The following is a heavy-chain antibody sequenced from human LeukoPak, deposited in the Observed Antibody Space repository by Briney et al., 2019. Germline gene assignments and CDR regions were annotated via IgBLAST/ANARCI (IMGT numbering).Heavy chain of an antibody. CDR1: GFTFSSYE. CDR3: ARENRWLRPSQRGGRGFDY. Sequence: GGSRRLSWAASGFTFSSYEMSWVRQAPGKGLEWVSYISSSGSTIYYADSVKGRFTISRDNAKNSLYLQMHSLRAEETAVYYCARENRWLRPSQRGGRGFDYWGQGTLVTVSS. CDR2: ISSSGSTI. V-gene: IGHV3-48*03. D-gene: IGHD5-12*01. J-gene: IGHJ4*02.